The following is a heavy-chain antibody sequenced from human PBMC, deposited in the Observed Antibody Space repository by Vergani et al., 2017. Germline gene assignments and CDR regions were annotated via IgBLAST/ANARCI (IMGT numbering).Heavy chain of an antibody. CDR2: IWYDGSNK. D-gene: IGHD1-26*01. CDR1: GFRFSSYG. V-gene: IGHV3-33*01. J-gene: IGHJ6*03. CDR3: ARDGWELLDYFYYMDV. Sequence: QVQLVESGGGVVQPGRSLRLSCAASGFRFSSYGMNWFRQAPGKGLEWVAVIWYDGSNKYYADSVKGRFTISRDNSQNTVNLQMNSLRVDDTAVYYCARDGWELLDYFYYMDVWGKGTTVTVSS.